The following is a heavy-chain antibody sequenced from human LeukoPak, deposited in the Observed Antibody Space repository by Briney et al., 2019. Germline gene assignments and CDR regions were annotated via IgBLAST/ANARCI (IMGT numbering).Heavy chain of an antibody. CDR1: GITFTSAW. J-gene: IGHJ4*02. D-gene: IGHD5-18*01. V-gene: IGHV3-7*01. Sequence: PGRSLSLSRTASGITFTSAWMSCVRQAAGKGLEWVATIRSDASYKHYVDSVRGRFTISRDNAKNSLYLEMSALRVKDTAVYYCADLGYTDCGQGTLVTVSS. CDR3: ADLGYTD. CDR2: IRSDASYK.